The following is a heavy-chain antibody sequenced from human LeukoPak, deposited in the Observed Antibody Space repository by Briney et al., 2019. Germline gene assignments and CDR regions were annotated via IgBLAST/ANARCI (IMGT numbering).Heavy chain of an antibody. V-gene: IGHV3-43*01. CDR1: GFTFDDYT. D-gene: IGHD1-26*01. J-gene: IGHJ4*02. CDR2: ISWDGGST. Sequence: GGSLRLSCAASGFTFDDYTMHWVRQAPGKGLEWVSLISWDGGSTYYADSVKGRFTISRDNSKNSLYLQMNSLGTEDTALYYCAKGVVGAIDYWGQGTLVTVSS. CDR3: AKGVVGAIDY.